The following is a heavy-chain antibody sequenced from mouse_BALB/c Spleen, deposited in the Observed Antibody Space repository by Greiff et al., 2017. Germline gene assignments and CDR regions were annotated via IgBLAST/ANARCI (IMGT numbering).Heavy chain of an antibody. J-gene: IGHJ1*01. V-gene: IGHV5-17*02. CDR3: ERGGTTVVATGYWYFDV. D-gene: IGHD1-1*01. CDR2: ISSGSSTI. Sequence: EVQRVESGGGLVQPGGSRKLSCAASGFTFSSFGMHWVRQAPEKGLEWVAYISSGSSTIYYADTVKGRFTISRDNPKNTLFLQMTSLRSEDTAMYYCERGGTTVVATGYWYFDVWGAGTTVTVSS. CDR1: GFTFSSFG.